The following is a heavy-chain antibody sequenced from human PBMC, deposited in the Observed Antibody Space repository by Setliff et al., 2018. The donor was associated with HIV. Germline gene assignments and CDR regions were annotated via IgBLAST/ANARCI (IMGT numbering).Heavy chain of an antibody. CDR1: GGSISSYY. Sequence: PSETLSLTCTVSGGSISSYYWSWIRQPPGKGLEWIGYIYYSGSTNYNPSLKSRVTISVDTSKNQFSLELTSVTAADTGLYYCARGRHAGSGAYSGGFYYFDFCGQGALVTVSS. D-gene: IGHD3-16*01. CDR3: ARGRHAGSGAYSGGFYYFDF. J-gene: IGHJ4*02. CDR2: IYYSGST. V-gene: IGHV4-59*12.